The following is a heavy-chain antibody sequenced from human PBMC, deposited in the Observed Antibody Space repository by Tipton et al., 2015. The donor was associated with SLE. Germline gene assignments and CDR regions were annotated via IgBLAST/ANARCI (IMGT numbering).Heavy chain of an antibody. CDR2: IYYSGST. V-gene: IGHV4-59*01. Sequence: TLSLTCTVSGGSFSSYYWSWIRQPPGKGLEWIGYIYYSGSTNYNPSLKSRVTISVDTSKNQFSLKLSSVTAADTAVYYCAAQPVAGLWYFDLWGRGTLVTVSS. CDR3: AAQPVAGLWYFDL. J-gene: IGHJ2*01. D-gene: IGHD1-14*01. CDR1: GGSFSSYY.